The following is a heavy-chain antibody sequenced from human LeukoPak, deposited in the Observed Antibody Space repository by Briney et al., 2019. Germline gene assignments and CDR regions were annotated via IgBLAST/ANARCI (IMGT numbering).Heavy chain of an antibody. D-gene: IGHD6-19*01. CDR3: ARVIAVAAIQY. Sequence: SETLSLTCAVYGGSFIGFHWNWIRQPPGKGLEWIGDINHSGSTNYNPSLTSRVTISVDTSKNQFSLKVSSVTAADTAVYYCARVIAVAAIQYWGQGTLVTVSS. CDR2: INHSGST. V-gene: IGHV4-34*01. CDR1: GGSFIGFH. J-gene: IGHJ4*02.